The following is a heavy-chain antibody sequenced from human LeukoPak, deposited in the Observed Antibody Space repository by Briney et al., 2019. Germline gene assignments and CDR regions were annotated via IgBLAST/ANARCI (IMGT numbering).Heavy chain of an antibody. D-gene: IGHD3-3*01. J-gene: IGHJ4*02. Sequence: GGSLRLSCAASGFTFSNYWMHWVRQAPGKGLVWVSRINSDGINTSYADSVKGRFTISRDNSKNTLYLQMNSLRAEDTAVYYCAKGYDFWSGYLFSFDYWGQGTLVTVSS. V-gene: IGHV3-74*01. CDR3: AKGYDFWSGYLFSFDY. CDR2: INSDGINT. CDR1: GFTFSNYW.